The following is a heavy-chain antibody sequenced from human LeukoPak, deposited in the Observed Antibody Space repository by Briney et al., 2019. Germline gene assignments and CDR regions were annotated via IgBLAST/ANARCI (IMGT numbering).Heavy chain of an antibody. CDR1: GGSFSGYY. CDR2: INHSGST. CDR3: AGGINYDFWSGYSSDNNWFGP. D-gene: IGHD3-3*01. V-gene: IGHV4-34*01. Sequence: PSETLSLTCAVYGGSFSGYYWSWIRQPPGKGLEWIGEINHSGSTNYNPSLKSRVTISVDTSKNQFSLKLSSVTAADTAVYYCAGGINYDFWSGYSSDNNWFGPWGQGTLVTVSS. J-gene: IGHJ5*02.